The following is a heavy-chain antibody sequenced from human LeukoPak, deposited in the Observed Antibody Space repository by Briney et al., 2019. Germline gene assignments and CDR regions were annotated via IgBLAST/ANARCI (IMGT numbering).Heavy chain of an antibody. V-gene: IGHV3-21*06. Sequence: PGGSLRLSCAGSGYTFSSYTMNWVRQAPGKGLEWVSSITSTSTYIYYADSVRGRFTVSRDNAKNLLYLQMDSLRAEDTAVYYCARDYGQTLDYWGQGTLVTVSS. CDR1: GYTFSSYT. D-gene: IGHD3-10*01. CDR2: ITSTSTYI. CDR3: ARDYGQTLDY. J-gene: IGHJ4*02.